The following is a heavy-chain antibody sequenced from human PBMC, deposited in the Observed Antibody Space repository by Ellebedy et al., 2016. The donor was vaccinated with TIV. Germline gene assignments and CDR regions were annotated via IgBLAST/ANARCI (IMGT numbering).Heavy chain of an antibody. CDR3: AKAPTAIFAHFYYYYYYMDV. D-gene: IGHD2-21*02. V-gene: IGHV3-23*01. CDR2: ISGSGGST. Sequence: GESLKISXTASGFTFGDFAISWVRQAPGRRLEWVSAISGSGGSTHYVDSVRGRFTISRDNSKNTLYLQMTSLRAEDTAVYYCAKAPTAIFAHFYYYYYYMDVWGKGTTVTVSS. CDR1: GFTFGDFA. J-gene: IGHJ6*03.